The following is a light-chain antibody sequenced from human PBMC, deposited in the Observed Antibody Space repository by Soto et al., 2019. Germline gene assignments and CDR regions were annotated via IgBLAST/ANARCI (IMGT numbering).Light chain of an antibody. CDR3: KQSYSTPRIT. Sequence: DIQMTQFPSSLSASVRDRVTITCRASQSIRNYLNWYQQKPGKAPKLLIYAASSLQSGVPSRFSGRGSGTDFTLTIISLQPEDFATYYCKQSYSTPRITFGQGTRLEIK. CDR2: AAS. J-gene: IGKJ5*01. CDR1: QSIRNY. V-gene: IGKV1-39*01.